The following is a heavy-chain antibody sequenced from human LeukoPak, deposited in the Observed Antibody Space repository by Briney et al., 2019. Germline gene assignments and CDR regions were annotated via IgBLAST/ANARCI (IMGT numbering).Heavy chain of an antibody. CDR2: ISGSGGST. Sequence: GGSLRLSCVGSGLTFSQYGVSWVRQAPGKGLEWASAISGSGGSTYYADSVKGRFTISRDNSKNTLYLQMNSLRAEDTAVYYCAKAMRWSGSYYGYYGYWGQGTLVTVSS. D-gene: IGHD1-26*01. J-gene: IGHJ4*02. CDR3: AKAMRWSGSYYGYYGY. V-gene: IGHV3-23*01. CDR1: GLTFSQYG.